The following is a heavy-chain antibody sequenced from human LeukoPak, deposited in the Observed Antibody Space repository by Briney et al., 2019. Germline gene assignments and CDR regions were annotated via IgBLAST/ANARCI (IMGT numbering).Heavy chain of an antibody. CDR2: IYTSGST. CDR1: GGSISSSSYY. J-gene: IGHJ3*02. Sequence: SQTLSLTCTVYGGSISSSSYYWSWIRQPAGKGLEWIGRIYTSGSTNYNPSLKSRVTISVDTSKNQFSLKLSSVTAADTAVYYCASWNLDDMFAFDIWGQGTMVTVSS. V-gene: IGHV4-61*02. D-gene: IGHD1-1*01. CDR3: ASWNLDDMFAFDI.